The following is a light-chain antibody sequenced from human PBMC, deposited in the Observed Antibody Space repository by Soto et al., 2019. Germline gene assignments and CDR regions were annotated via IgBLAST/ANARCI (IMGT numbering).Light chain of an antibody. V-gene: IGKV3-20*01. CDR3: QQYGSAPRT. CDR2: VAS. CDR1: QSVSSSY. Sequence: EIGVTQSPGTLSLSPGERATLSCRASQSVSSSYLAWYQQKPGQAPRLLIYVASSRATGIPDRFSGSGSGTDFTLTISRLEPEDFAVDYCQQYGSAPRTFGQWTKVEIK. J-gene: IGKJ1*01.